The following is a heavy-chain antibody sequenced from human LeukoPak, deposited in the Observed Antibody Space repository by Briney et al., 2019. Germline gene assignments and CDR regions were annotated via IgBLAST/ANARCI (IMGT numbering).Heavy chain of an antibody. V-gene: IGHV1-46*01. CDR2: INPSGGST. D-gene: IGHD3-9*01. J-gene: IGHJ4*02. Sequence: ASVKVSCKASGYTFTSYDMHWVRQAPGQGLEWMGIINPSGGSTSYAQKFQGRVTMTRDTSTSTVYMELSSLRSEDTAVYYCARDPAPEYYDILTGSSPGDYWGQGTLVTVSS. CDR1: GYTFTSYD. CDR3: ARDPAPEYYDILTGSSPGDY.